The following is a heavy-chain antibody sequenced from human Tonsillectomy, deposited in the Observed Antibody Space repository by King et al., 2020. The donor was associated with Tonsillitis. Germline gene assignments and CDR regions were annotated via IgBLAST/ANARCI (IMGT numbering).Heavy chain of an antibody. CDR2: IYPSDSET. J-gene: IGHJ4*02. V-gene: IGHV5-51*01. D-gene: IGHD1-26*01. CDR1: GYSFTSYW. CDR3: ARPRVGATDYFDY. Sequence: VQLVQSGAEVREPGESLKISCKGSGYSFTSYWIAWVRQMPGNGLEWMGFIYPSDSETRYSPSFQGQVTISADKSISTAYLQWSRLKASDTAMYFCARPRVGATDYFDYWGQGTLVTVSS.